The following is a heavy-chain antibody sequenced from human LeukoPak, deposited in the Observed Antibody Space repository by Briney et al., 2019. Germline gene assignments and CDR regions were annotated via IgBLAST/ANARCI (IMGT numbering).Heavy chain of an antibody. V-gene: IGHV3-33*08. Sequence: GGSLRLSCAASGFTFSSYGMHWVRQAPGKGLEWVAVIWYDGSNKYYADSVKGRFTISRDNSKNTLYLQMNSLRAEDTAVYYCARERDYDFWSGYYIYVYYYGMDVWGQGTTVTVSS. CDR1: GFTFSSYG. CDR3: ARERDYDFWSGYYIYVYYYGMDV. J-gene: IGHJ6*02. D-gene: IGHD3-3*01. CDR2: IWYDGSNK.